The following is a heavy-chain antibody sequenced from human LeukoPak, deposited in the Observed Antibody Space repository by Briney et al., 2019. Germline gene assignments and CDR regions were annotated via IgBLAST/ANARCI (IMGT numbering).Heavy chain of an antibody. CDR2: IYYSGST. J-gene: IGHJ4*02. V-gene: IGHV4-31*03. Sequence: PSETLSLTCTVSGGSISSGGYYWSWIRQHPGKGLEWIGYIYYSGSTYYNPSLKSRVTISVDTSKNQFSLKLSSVTAADTAVYYCARDEGNYDSSGYFNEWGQGTLVTVSS. CDR1: GGSISSGGYY. D-gene: IGHD3-22*01. CDR3: ARDEGNYDSSGYFNE.